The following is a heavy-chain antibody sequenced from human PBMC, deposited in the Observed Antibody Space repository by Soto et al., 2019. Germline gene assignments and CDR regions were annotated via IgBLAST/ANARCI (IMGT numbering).Heavy chain of an antibody. CDR3: ASLVACNGGSCNSDP. D-gene: IGHD2-15*01. CDR2: INYRGTT. Sequence: QLQLQESGPGLVTPSETLSLTCTVSGGSISSSSYFWAWVRQSPAKGLEWIGSINYRGTTFYTASLRSRVTISMDTSKNQFSLTLNSVTAAETALYSCASLVACNGGSCNSDPWGQGTWSPSPQ. CDR1: GGSISSSSYF. J-gene: IGHJ5*02. V-gene: IGHV4-39*01.